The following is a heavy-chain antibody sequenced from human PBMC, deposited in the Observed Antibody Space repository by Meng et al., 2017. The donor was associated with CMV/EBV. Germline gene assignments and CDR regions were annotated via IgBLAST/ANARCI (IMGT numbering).Heavy chain of an antibody. V-gene: IGHV1-69*02. J-gene: IGHJ6*02. CDR2: IIPILGIA. CDR3: ASGGDITFGVVIMSHYYYYGMDV. D-gene: IGHD3-3*01. CDR1: GGTFSSYT. Sequence: SVKVSCKTSGGTFSSYTISWVRQAPGQGLKWMGRIIPILGIANYAQKFQGRVTITADKSTSTAYMELSSLRSEDTAVYYCASGGDITFGVVIMSHYYYYGMDVWGQGTTVTVSS.